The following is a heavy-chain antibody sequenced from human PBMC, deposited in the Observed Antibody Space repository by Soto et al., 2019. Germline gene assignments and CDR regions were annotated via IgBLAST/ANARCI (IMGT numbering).Heavy chain of an antibody. CDR3: ARRYSSGWYYFDY. V-gene: IGHV4-34*01. D-gene: IGHD6-19*01. CDR2: ANKSGST. J-gene: IGHJ4*02. CDR1: GGSFSGYY. Sequence: QVQLQQWGAGLLKPSETLSLTCAVYGGSFSGYYWNWIRQPPGKGLEWIGEANKSGSTNHNPSLKSRIAISVARSKSQFSLKLTSVTAADTAVYYCARRYSSGWYYFDYWGQGALVTFAS.